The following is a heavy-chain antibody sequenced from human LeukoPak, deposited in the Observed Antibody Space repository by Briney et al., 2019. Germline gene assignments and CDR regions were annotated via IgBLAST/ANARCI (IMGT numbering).Heavy chain of an antibody. CDR1: GFTFNNYA. J-gene: IGHJ4*02. CDR2: INENGGST. CDR3: ASSTVTTVDY. Sequence: PGGSLRLSCAASGFTFNNYAVSWVRQAPGKGLEWVSGINENGGSTYYADSVKGRFTISRDNSKNTLYLQMNSLRAEDTAVYYCASSTVTTVDYWGQGTLVTVSS. V-gene: IGHV3-23*01. D-gene: IGHD4-17*01.